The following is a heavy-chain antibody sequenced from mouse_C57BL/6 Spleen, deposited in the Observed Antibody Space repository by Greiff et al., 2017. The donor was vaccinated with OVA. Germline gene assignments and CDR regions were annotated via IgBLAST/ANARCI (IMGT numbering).Heavy chain of an antibody. J-gene: IGHJ3*01. CDR3: ASDRGSGYLAY. D-gene: IGHD3-2*02. CDR2: IWGVGST. CDR1: GFSFTSYG. Sequence: QVQLKESGPGLVAPSQSLSITCTVSGFSFTSYGVDWVRQSPGKGLEWLGVIWGVGSTNYTSAPKSSLSISKDNAKSQVFFKMNSLQTDDTAMYYCASDRGSGYLAYWGQGTLVTVSA. V-gene: IGHV2-6*01.